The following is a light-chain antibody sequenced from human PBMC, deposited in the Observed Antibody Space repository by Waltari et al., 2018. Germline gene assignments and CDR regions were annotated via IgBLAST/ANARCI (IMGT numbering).Light chain of an antibody. V-gene: IGKV3-11*01. Sequence: EIVLTQSPATLSLSPGERATLSCRASQSVDISLAWYQQKPGQAPRLLIYDASNRATGIQVRFSGSGSGTDFTLTISSLEPEDFAVYYCQQRSKWPLTFGQGTKVEIK. CDR2: DAS. J-gene: IGKJ1*01. CDR3: QQRSKWPLT. CDR1: QSVDIS.